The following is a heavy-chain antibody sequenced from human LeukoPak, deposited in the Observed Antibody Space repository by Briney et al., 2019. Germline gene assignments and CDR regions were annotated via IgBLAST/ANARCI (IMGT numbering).Heavy chain of an antibody. CDR3: AKGTRVGVMTPFDS. V-gene: IGHV3-23*01. D-gene: IGHD3-16*01. Sequence: QPGGSLRLSCAGSGFTFTHFGLHWVRQAPGKGLEWVSSITGSTGRTYYVDSVKGRFTISRDTSNNTLYLQMNSLGDEDTAVYYCAKGTRVGVMTPFDSWGQGTLVTVSS. CDR2: ITGSTGRT. J-gene: IGHJ4*02. CDR1: GFTFTHFG.